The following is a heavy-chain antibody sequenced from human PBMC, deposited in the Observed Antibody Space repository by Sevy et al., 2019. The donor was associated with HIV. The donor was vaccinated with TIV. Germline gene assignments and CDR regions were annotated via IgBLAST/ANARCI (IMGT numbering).Heavy chain of an antibody. CDR1: GFTVSGNY. CDR3: ARDRYYDASGYYYYYYSMDV. CDR2: FDSGGIT. Sequence: GGSLRLPCEASGFTVSGNYMAWVRLAPGKGLEWVSRFDSGGITYDADSVKGRLTISRENAENTLYLKRNPLRAEDTAVYFCARDRYYDASGYYYYYYSMDVWGQGTMVTVSS. V-gene: IGHV3-66*01. D-gene: IGHD3-22*01. J-gene: IGHJ6*02.